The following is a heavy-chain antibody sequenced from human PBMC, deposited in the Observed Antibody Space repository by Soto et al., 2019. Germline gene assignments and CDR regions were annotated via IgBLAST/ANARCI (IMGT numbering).Heavy chain of an antibody. CDR1: GFTFGDYA. V-gene: IGHV3-49*03. J-gene: IGHJ6*02. Sequence: PGGSLRLSCTCFGFTFGDYAISWSRQAPGKGLEWVGVIRSKAYGETTDYGASVKGRFTILSDDSKSIAYLQLNSLQSEDTGVYYCTRYTYTSRYSYFGMDVWGHGTAVTVSS. D-gene: IGHD2-2*01. CDR3: TRYTYTSRYSYFGMDV. CDR2: IRSKAYGETT.